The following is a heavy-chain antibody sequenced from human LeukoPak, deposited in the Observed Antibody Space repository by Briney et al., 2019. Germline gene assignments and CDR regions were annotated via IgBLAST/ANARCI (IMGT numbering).Heavy chain of an antibody. D-gene: IGHD2-21*01. CDR2: IYSGGST. Sequence: GGSLRLSCAASGFTVSSNYMNWVGQAPGKGLEWVSVIYSGGSTYYADSLKGRFTISRDNSKNTLYLQMNSLRAEDTAVYYCTRGGSSFGAGDLVYWGQGTLVTVSS. V-gene: IGHV3-53*01. J-gene: IGHJ4*02. CDR1: GFTVSSNY. CDR3: TRGGSSFGAGDLVY.